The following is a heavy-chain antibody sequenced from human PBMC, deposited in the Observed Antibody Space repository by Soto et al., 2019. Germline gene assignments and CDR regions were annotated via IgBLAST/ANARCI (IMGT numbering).Heavy chain of an antibody. CDR3: AKDLGFGELSGIAY. CDR2: ISGSGGST. V-gene: IGHV3-23*01. CDR1: GFTFSSYA. Sequence: EVQLLESGGGLVQPGGSLRLSCAASGFTFSSYAMSWVRQAPGKGLEWVSAISGSGGSTYYADSVKGRFTISRDNSKNTLYQQMNSLSAKDTAVYYCAKDLGFGELSGIAYWGQGTLVTVSS. J-gene: IGHJ4*02. D-gene: IGHD3-10*01.